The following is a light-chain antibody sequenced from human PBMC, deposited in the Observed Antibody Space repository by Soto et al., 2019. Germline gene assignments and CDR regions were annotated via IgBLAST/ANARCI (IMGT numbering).Light chain of an antibody. V-gene: IGKV1-9*01. J-gene: IGKJ1*01. Sequence: HMTQSPTFLSASVGDGVTITCRASQGIANYFAWYQQKPGKAPKLLIYAASTLQSGVPSRFSGSGSGTTFTLTISSLQSDDCATYYCLQYNGYYRTFGQGTKVDVK. CDR1: QGIANY. CDR3: LQYNGYYRT. CDR2: AAS.